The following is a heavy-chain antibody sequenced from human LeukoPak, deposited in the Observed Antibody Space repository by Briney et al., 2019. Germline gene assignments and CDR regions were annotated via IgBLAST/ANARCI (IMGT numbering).Heavy chain of an antibody. CDR3: AKDRSIAAAGIGTL. V-gene: IGHV3-30*02. Sequence: PGGSLRLSCVASGFTLSSYGMHWVRQAPGKGLEWVAFMKYDGSNTYYGDSVRGRFTISRDNSKNTLYLQMNSLRAEDTAVYYCAKDRSIAAAGIGTLWGQGTLVTVSS. CDR2: MKYDGSNT. CDR1: GFTLSSYG. J-gene: IGHJ4*02. D-gene: IGHD6-13*01.